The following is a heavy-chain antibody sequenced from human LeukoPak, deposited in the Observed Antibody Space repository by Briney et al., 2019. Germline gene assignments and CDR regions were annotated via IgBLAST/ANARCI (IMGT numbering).Heavy chain of an antibody. Sequence: SETLSLTCTVSGSISSYYWSWIRQPPGKGLEWIGEINHSGSTNYNPSLKSRVTISVDTSKNQFSLKLSSVTAADTAVYYCARDRWRWAFDIWGQGTMVTVSS. CDR1: GSISSYY. V-gene: IGHV4-34*01. D-gene: IGHD4-23*01. CDR3: ARDRWRWAFDI. CDR2: INHSGST. J-gene: IGHJ3*02.